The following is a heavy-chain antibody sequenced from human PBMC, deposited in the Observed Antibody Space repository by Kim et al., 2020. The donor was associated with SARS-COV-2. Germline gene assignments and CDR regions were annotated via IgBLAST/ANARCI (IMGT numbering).Heavy chain of an antibody. J-gene: IGHJ6*02. CDR3: ARARSGYYSVYYYYGMDV. CDR2: IYYSGST. V-gene: IGHV4-59*13. D-gene: IGHD3-3*01. CDR1: GGSISSYY. Sequence: SETLSLTCTVSGGSISSYYWSWIRQPPGKGLEWIGYIYYSGSTNYNPSLKSRVTISVDTSKNQFSLKLSSVTAADTAVYYCARARSGYYSVYYYYGMDVWGQGTTVTVSS.